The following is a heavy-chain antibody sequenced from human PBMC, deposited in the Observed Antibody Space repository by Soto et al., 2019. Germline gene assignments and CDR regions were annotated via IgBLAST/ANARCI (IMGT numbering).Heavy chain of an antibody. D-gene: IGHD3-16*01. CDR3: ANRKVGGLAGY. CDR1: GGSFSGYY. V-gene: IGHV4-34*01. Sequence: QVQLQQWGAGLLKPSETLSLTCAVYGGSFSGYYWSWIRQPPGKGLEWIGEINHSGSTNYNPSLKRRVTISVDTSKNQFSLKLSSVTAADTAVYYCANRKVGGLAGYWGQGTLVTVSS. J-gene: IGHJ4*02. CDR2: INHSGST.